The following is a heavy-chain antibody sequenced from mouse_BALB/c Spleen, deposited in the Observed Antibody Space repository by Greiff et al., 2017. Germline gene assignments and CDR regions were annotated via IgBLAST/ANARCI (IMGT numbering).Heavy chain of an antibody. CDR2: IDPENGAT. CDR1: GFNITDYY. CDR3: NARASRDY. Sequence: EVQLQQSGAELVRSGASVKLSCTASGFNITDYYMHWVKQRPEQGLEWIGWIDPENGATEYAPKFQGKATMTADTSSNTAYLQLSSLTSEDTAVYYCNARASRDYWGQGTSVTVSS. V-gene: IGHV14-4*02. D-gene: IGHD3-3*01. J-gene: IGHJ4*01.